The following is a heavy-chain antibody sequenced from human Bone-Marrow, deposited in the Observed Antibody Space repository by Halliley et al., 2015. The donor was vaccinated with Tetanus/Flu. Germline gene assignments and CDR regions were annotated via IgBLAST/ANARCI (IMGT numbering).Heavy chain of an antibody. J-gene: IGHJ2*01. Sequence: TLSLTCTVSGGSISSYYWSWVRQPPGKGLEWIGYIYYSGSTNYNPSLKSRVTISVDISKNQFSLKLTSVTAADTAVYYCARDYYNPSGYYGYWYFDLWGRGPLVTFSS. CDR2: IYYSGST. CDR1: GGSISSYY. D-gene: IGHD3-22*01. V-gene: IGHV4-59*01. CDR3: ARDYYNPSGYYGYWYFDL.